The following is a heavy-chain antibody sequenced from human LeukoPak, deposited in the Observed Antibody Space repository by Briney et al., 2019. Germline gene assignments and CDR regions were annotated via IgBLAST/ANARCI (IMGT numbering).Heavy chain of an antibody. D-gene: IGHD6-19*01. CDR2: MNPNSGNT. CDR1: GYTFTIYD. V-gene: IGHV1-8*01. CDR3: ARGNLGWQWLVEGWFDP. Sequence: GASVKVSCKASGYTFTIYDINWVRQAPGQGLEWMGWMNPNSGNTGYAQKFQGRVTMTRNTSISTAYMELSSLRSEDTAVYYCARGNLGWQWLVEGWFDPWGQGTLVTVSS. J-gene: IGHJ5*02.